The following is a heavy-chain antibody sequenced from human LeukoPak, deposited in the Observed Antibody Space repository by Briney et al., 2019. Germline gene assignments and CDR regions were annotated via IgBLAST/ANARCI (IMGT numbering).Heavy chain of an antibody. CDR1: GYSFTSYW. CDR2: IYPGDSDT. V-gene: IGHV5-51*01. CDR3: ARRERITMVRGYYYYGMDV. Sequence: GESLKISCKGSGYSFTSYWIGGVRQMPGKGLEWMGIIYPGDSDTRYSPSFQGQVTISADKSFSTAYLKWSSLKASDTAMSYCARRERITMVRGYYYYGMDVWGQGTTVTVSS. D-gene: IGHD3-10*01. J-gene: IGHJ6*02.